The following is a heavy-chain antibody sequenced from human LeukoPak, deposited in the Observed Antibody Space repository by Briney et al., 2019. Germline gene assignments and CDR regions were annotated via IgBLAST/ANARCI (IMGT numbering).Heavy chain of an antibody. CDR3: ASYIAAAGTRWFDP. Sequence: PSETLSLTCAVYGGSFSGYYWSWIRQPPGKGLEWIGEINHSGSTNYNPSLKSRVTISVDTSKNQFSLKLSSVTAADTAVYYCASYIAAAGTRWFDPWGQGTLVIVSS. D-gene: IGHD6-13*01. J-gene: IGHJ5*02. CDR1: GGSFSGYY. CDR2: INHSGST. V-gene: IGHV4-34*01.